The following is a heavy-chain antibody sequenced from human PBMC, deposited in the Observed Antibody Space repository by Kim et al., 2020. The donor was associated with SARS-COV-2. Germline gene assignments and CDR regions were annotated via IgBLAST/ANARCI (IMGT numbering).Heavy chain of an antibody. CDR2: ISGRGTTM. D-gene: IGHD6-19*01. J-gene: IGHJ4*02. V-gene: IGHV3-48*03. CDR1: GFTFSSYE. Sequence: GGSLRLSCVASGFTFSSYEMNWVRQAPGKGLEWVSYISGRGTTMYYADSVKGRFTISRDNAKNSLYLQMNSLRAEDTAVYYCARRAAVGMGGGDYWGQGTLVTVSS. CDR3: ARRAAVGMGGGDY.